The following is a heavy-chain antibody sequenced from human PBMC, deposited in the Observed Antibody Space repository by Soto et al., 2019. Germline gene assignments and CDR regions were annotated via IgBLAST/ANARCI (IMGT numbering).Heavy chain of an antibody. D-gene: IGHD3-16*01. CDR2: IYYSGST. J-gene: IGHJ4*02. Sequence: PSETLSLTCTVSGGSISSGDYYWSWIRQPPGKGLEWIGYIYYSGSTYYNPSLKSRVTISVDTSKNQFSLKLSSVTAADTAVYYCARTPGGRPFDYWGQGTLVTVXS. CDR3: ARTPGGRPFDY. V-gene: IGHV4-30-4*01. CDR1: GGSISSGDYY.